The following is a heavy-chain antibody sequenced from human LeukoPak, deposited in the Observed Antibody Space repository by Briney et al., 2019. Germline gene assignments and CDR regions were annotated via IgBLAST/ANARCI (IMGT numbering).Heavy chain of an antibody. CDR1: GGSFSGYY. V-gene: IGHV4-34*01. Sequence: SETLSLTCAVYGGSFSGYYWSWIRQPPGKGLEWIGEINHSGSTNYNPSLKSRVTISVDTSKNQFSLKLSSVTAADTAVYYCARGRVWHAAMEFDYWGQGTLVTVSS. D-gene: IGHD5-18*01. CDR3: ARGRVWHAAMEFDY. CDR2: INHSGST. J-gene: IGHJ4*02.